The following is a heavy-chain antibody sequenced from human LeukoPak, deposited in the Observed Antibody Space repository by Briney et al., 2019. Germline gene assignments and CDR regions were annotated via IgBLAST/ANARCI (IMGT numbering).Heavy chain of an antibody. V-gene: IGHV4-34*01. CDR2: INHSGST. D-gene: IGHD3-22*01. Sequence: SETLSLTCAVYGGSFGGYYWSWIRQPPGKGLEWIGEINHSGSTNYNPSLKSRVTISVDTSKNQFSLKLSSVTAADTAVYYCARLRGGGDRSGFHYYFDYWGQGTLLTVSS. J-gene: IGHJ4*02. CDR3: ARLRGGGDRSGFHYYFDY. CDR1: GGSFGGYY.